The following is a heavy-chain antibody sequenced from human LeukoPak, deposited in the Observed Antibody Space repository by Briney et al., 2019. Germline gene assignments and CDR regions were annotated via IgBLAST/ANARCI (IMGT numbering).Heavy chain of an antibody. V-gene: IGHV5-51*01. Sequence: PGESLKISCKGSGYSYPTYWICWVRQMPGTGLEWMGIIYPGDSDTRYSTSFQSQRTISADKSISTAYLQWSSLKASDTAAYYCARAGGPYRNSDYWGQGTLVSVSS. J-gene: IGHJ4*01. CDR3: ARAGGPYRNSDY. D-gene: IGHD2-21*01. CDR2: IYPGDSDT. CDR1: GYSYPTYW.